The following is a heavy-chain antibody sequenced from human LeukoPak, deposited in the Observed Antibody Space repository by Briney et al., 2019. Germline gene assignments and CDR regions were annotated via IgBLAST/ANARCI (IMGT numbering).Heavy chain of an antibody. CDR1: GFTFSSYG. V-gene: IGHV3-30*02. Sequence: GGSLRLSCAASGFTFSSYGMHWVRQAPGKGXXXXXXXXXXXXNKYYADXXXGXXXXXRXXXKNTLYLQMNSLRAEDTAVYYCAKVVQYSSSWYGSYYYGMDVWGKGTTVTVSS. CDR2: XXXXXXNK. J-gene: IGHJ6*04. CDR3: AKVVQYSSSWYGSYYYGMDV. D-gene: IGHD6-13*01.